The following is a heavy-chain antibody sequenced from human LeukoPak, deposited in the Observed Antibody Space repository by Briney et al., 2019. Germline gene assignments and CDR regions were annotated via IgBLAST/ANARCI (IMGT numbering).Heavy chain of an antibody. D-gene: IGHD3-10*01. CDR3: ASRGAGSSFDY. CDR1: GFTFSSYG. J-gene: IGHJ4*02. Sequence: PGGSLRLSCAASGFTFSSYGMHWVRQAPGKGLEWVAVIWYDGSNKYYADSVKGRFTISRDNSKNTLYLQMNSLRAEDTAVYYCASRGAGSSFDYWGQGTLVTVSS. V-gene: IGHV3-33*01. CDR2: IWYDGSNK.